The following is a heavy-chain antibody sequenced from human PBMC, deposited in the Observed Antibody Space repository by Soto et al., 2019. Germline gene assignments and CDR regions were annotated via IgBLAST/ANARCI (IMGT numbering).Heavy chain of an antibody. J-gene: IGHJ4*01. CDR1: GGSISSGDYY. V-gene: IGHV4-30-4*01. CDR3: VRDSGRSGGSYYAY. CDR2: ISYSGST. Sequence: QVQLQESGPGLVQPSQTLSLTCTVSGGSISSGDYYWGWIRQPPGKGLEWIGYISYSGSTYYNPSLKSRVAISIDTPKNQFSLNVSSVTASDTAVYFCVRDSGRSGGSYYAYWGHGTLVTVSS. D-gene: IGHD1-26*01.